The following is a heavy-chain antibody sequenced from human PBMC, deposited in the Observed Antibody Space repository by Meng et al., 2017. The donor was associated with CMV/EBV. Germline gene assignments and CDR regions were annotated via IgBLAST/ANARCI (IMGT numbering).Heavy chain of an antibody. J-gene: IGHJ4*02. CDR1: GGSISSYY. Sequence: QVPLQVSGPGLGTPSETLSLTWHVSGGSISSYYWSWIRQPAGKGMEWIGRIYTSGSTNYNPSLKSRVHMSVDTSKNQFPLKLSSVTAADTAVYYCARGPEVDYGDYVGLDYWGQGTLVTVSS. V-gene: IGHV4-4*07. CDR2: IYTSGST. CDR3: ARGPEVDYGDYVGLDY. D-gene: IGHD4-17*01.